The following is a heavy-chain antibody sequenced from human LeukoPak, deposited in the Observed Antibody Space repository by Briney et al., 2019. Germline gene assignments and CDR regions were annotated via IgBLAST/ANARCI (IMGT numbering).Heavy chain of an antibody. CDR2: IKHDDTEI. D-gene: IGHD3/OR15-3a*01. Sequence: GASLTLSCAASGFYFNKYWMNWVRQAPGKGLEWVANIKHDDTEINYVDSVRGRFTVSRANAKHSPYLQWHRLRHEDAAVYFCARGGYYNFWTGLVDYWGLGTRVTVSS. V-gene: IGHV3-7*01. J-gene: IGHJ4*02. CDR3: ARGGYYNFWTGLVDY. CDR1: GFYFNKYW.